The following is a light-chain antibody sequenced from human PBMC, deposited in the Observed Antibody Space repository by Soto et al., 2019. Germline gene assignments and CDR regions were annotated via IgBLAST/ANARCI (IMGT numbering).Light chain of an antibody. CDR2: VGTGGIVG. CDR1: SGYSNYK. V-gene: IGLV9-49*02. CDR3: GADHGSGSNFVYV. J-gene: IGLJ1*01. Sequence: QLVLTQPPSASASLGASVTLTCTLSSGYSNYKVDWYQQRPGKGPRFVMRVGTGGIVGSKGDGIPDRFSFLGSGLNRYLTIKNIQEEDESDYHCGADHGSGSNFVYVFGTGTKVTVL.